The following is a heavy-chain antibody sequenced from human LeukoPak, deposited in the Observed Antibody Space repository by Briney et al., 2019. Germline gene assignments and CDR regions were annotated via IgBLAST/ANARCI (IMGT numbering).Heavy chain of an antibody. Sequence: GGSLRLSCAASGLSFTSYSMHWVRQAPGKGLEWVPYISSSSSTIYYADSVKGRFTISRDNAKNSLYLQMNSLRDEDTAVYYCARETAFDLWGRGTLVTVSS. J-gene: IGHJ2*01. CDR2: ISSSSSTI. CDR3: ARETAFDL. CDR1: GLSFTSYS. V-gene: IGHV3-48*02.